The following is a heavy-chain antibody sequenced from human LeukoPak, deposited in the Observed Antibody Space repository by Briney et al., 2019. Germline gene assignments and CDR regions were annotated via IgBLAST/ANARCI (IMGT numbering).Heavy chain of an antibody. CDR2: ISSSGSTI. J-gene: IGHJ4*02. Sequence: GGSLRLSCAASVFTFSDYEMYWVRQAPAKGLEWVSYISSSGSTIYYADSVKGRFTISRDNSKNTLYLQMNSLRAEDTAVYYCASDASVVAAIHIFDYWGQGTLVTVSS. CDR1: VFTFSDYE. D-gene: IGHD2-15*01. CDR3: ASDASVVAAIHIFDY. V-gene: IGHV3-48*03.